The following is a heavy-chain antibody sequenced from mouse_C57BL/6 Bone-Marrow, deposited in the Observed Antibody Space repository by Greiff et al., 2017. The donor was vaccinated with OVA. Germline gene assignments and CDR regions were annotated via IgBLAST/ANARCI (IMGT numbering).Heavy chain of an antibody. J-gene: IGHJ4*01. CDR1: GFSLSTSGMG. D-gene: IGHD1-1*02. CDR3: ARSPRLCLYAMDY. V-gene: IGHV8-12*01. CDR2: IYWDDDK. Sequence: VKLVESGPGMLQSSQTLSLTCSFSGFSLSTSGMGVSWIRQPSGKGLEWLAHIYWDDDKRYNPSLKSRLTISKDTSRNQVFLKITSVDTADTATYYCARSPRLCLYAMDYWGQGTSVTVSS.